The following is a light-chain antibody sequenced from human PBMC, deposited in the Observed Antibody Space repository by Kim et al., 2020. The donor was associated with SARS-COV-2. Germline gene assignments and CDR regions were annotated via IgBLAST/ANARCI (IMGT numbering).Light chain of an antibody. V-gene: IGLV2-8*01. Sequence: QSALTQPPSASGSPGQSVTISCTGTSSDVGFYNYVSWYQLHPGKAPKLMVYEVTKRPSGVPDRFSGSKSGNTASLTVSGLQAEDEGDYYCSSYAGNNKYVFGTGTKVTVL. CDR1: SSDVGFYNY. CDR2: EVT. CDR3: SSYAGNNKYV. J-gene: IGLJ1*01.